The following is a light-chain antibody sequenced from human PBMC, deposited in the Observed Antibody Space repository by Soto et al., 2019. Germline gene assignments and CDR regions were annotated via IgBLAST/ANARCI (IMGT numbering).Light chain of an antibody. J-gene: IGKJ2*01. CDR2: WAS. CDR1: QSILYSPTNNNY. CDR3: HQYFGIPNT. Sequence: DLVMTQSPDSLAVSLGERATINCKSSQSILYSPTNNNYLAWYQQKPGQPPKLLIYWASTRESGVPDRFSGSGSGTDFTLTISSLQAEDVAICYCHQYFGIPNTFGQGTKLEIK. V-gene: IGKV4-1*01.